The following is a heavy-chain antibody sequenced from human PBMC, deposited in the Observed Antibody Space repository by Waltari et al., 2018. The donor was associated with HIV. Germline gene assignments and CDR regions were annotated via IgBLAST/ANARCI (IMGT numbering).Heavy chain of an antibody. CDR3: GRGASSAQESYYYGMDV. V-gene: IGHV3-72*01. Sequence: EVQLVESGGGLVQPGGSLRLSCAASGFTFSDHYMDWVCQAPGKGLEWVGRIRNKAKSYTPEYAASVKGRFTISRDDSKKSLYLQMNSLKTEDTAVYYCGRGASSAQESYYYGMDVWGQGTTVTVSS. CDR1: GFTFSDHY. J-gene: IGHJ6*01. CDR2: IRNKAKSYTP. D-gene: IGHD3-16*01.